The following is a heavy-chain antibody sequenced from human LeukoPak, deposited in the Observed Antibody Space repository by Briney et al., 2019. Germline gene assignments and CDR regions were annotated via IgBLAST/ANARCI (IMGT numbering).Heavy chain of an antibody. J-gene: IGHJ6*03. CDR2: INWNSRSI. Sequence: PGGSLRLSCAASGFTFDDYAMHWVRQAPGKGLEWVSGINWNSRSIDYADSVKGRFTISRDNAKNSLYLQMNSLRAEDMALYYCVKDISIEPTSPESYMDVWGKGTTVTASS. V-gene: IGHV3-9*03. CDR1: GFTFDDYA. CDR3: VKDISIEPTSPESYMDV.